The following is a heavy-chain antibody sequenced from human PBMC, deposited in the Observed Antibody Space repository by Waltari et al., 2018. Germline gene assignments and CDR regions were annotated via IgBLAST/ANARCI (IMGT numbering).Heavy chain of an antibody. V-gene: IGHV4-38-2*01. CDR3: ARTTPLWGVTSYYFDY. D-gene: IGHD3-10*01. Sequence: QVQLQESGPGLVKPSETLSLTCAVSGYSISSGYYWGWIRQPPGKGLEGIGSIYHSGSTYYNPSLKSRVTISVDTSKNQFSLKLSSVTAADTAVYYCARTTPLWGVTSYYFDYWGQGTLVTVSS. J-gene: IGHJ4*02. CDR2: IYHSGST. CDR1: GYSISSGYY.